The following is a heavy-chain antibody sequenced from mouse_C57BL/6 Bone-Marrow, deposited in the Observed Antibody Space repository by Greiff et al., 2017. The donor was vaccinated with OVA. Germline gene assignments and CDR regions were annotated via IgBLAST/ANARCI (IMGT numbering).Heavy chain of an antibody. V-gene: IGHV1-50*01. J-gene: IGHJ2*01. CDR2: IDPSDSYT. Sequence: QVQLQQPGAELVKPGASMKLSCKASGYTFTSYWMQWVKQRPGQGLEWIGEIDPSDSYTNYNQKFKGKATLTVDTSSSTAYMQLSSLTSEDSAVYYCARSGTNWGQGTTLTVSS. CDR1: GYTFTSYW. CDR3: ARSGTN. D-gene: IGHD4-1*01.